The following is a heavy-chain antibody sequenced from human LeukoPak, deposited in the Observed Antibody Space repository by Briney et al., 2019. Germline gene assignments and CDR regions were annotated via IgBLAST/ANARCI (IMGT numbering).Heavy chain of an antibody. CDR2: IWYDESNS. D-gene: IGHD5-18*01. J-gene: IGHJ4*02. Sequence: PGGSLRLSCAASGFTFSRYGMHWVRQAPGKGLEWVAVIWYDESNSYYADSVKGRFTISRDNAKNTLYLQMNSLTVEDTAVYYCARVPTNSYGFGQWGQGSLVTVSS. V-gene: IGHV3-33*01. CDR3: ARVPTNSYGFGQ. CDR1: GFTFSRYG.